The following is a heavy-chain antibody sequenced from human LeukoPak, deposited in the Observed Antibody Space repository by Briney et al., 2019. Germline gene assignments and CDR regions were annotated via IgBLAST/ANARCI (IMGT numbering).Heavy chain of an antibody. J-gene: IGHJ4*02. CDR1: GFSFSSYG. CDR2: ISYDGTGK. CDR3: ARDPDYLHYYDGTSPMGGFAY. V-gene: IGHV3-30*03. D-gene: IGHD3-22*01. Sequence: PGGSLRLSCTASGFSFSSYGMHWVRQAPGKGLEWVAVISYDGTGKYYADSVKGRFTISRDHYNNTLYLQMDSLRADDTAVYYCARDPDYLHYYDGTSPMGGFAYWGQGTLVTVSS.